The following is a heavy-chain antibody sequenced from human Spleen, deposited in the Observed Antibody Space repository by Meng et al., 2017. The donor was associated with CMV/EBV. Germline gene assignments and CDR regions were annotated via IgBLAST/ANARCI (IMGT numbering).Heavy chain of an antibody. CDR3: AKDLTNPYCSSTSCYYYYGMDV. D-gene: IGHD2-2*01. J-gene: IGHJ6*02. CDR1: GFTFSSYE. CDR2: ISSSGSTI. Sequence: GGSLRLSCAASGFTFSSYEMNWVRQAPGKGLEWVSYISSSGSTIYYADPVKGRFTISRDNAKNSLYLQMNSLRAEDTAVYYCAKDLTNPYCSSTSCYYYYGMDVWGQGTTVTVSS. V-gene: IGHV3-48*03.